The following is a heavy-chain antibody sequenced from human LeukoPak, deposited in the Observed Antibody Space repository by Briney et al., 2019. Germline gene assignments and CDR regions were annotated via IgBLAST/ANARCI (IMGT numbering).Heavy chain of an antibody. D-gene: IGHD5-24*01. J-gene: IGHJ4*02. CDR3: ARDYKYAFDN. Sequence: GGSLRLSCAASGFTLSGYWMTWVRQAPGKGLEWVANIKEDGSRKHDVDSVKGRFTISRDNAKNSLYLEMNSLRVEDTAVYYCARDYKYAFDNWGQGTLVTVSS. CDR1: GFTLSGYW. CDR2: IKEDGSRK. V-gene: IGHV3-7*01.